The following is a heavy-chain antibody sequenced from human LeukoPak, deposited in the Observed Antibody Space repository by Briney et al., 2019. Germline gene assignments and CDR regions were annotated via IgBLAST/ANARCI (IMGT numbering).Heavy chain of an antibody. J-gene: IGHJ4*02. CDR3: ARVWGLRLGDPIEY. D-gene: IGHD3-16*01. Sequence: PGGSLRLSCAASGFTFDDYGMSWVRQAPGKGVEWVSGINWNGGGTVYADSVKGRFTISRDNAKNSLYLQMNSLRAEDTALYYCARVWGLRLGDPIEYRGQGTLVTVSS. CDR1: GFTFDDYG. V-gene: IGHV3-20*04. CDR2: INWNGGGT.